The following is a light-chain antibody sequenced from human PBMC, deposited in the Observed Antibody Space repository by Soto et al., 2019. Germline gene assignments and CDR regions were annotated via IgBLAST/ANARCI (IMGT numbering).Light chain of an antibody. CDR3: SSYVCTNSYV. CDR2: EVY. J-gene: IGLJ1*01. V-gene: IGLV2-8*01. Sequence: QSVLTQPPSASGSPGQSVTISCTGTSSDVGGYNYVSWYQHHPGKAPKLIIYEVYKRPSGVPDRFSGSKSGNTAALTVSGLQAEDEADYYWSSYVCTNSYVFGTGTKVTVL. CDR1: SSDVGGYNY.